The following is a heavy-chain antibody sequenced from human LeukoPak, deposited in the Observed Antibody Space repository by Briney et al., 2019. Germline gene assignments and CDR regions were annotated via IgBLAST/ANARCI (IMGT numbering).Heavy chain of an antibody. D-gene: IGHD6-19*01. J-gene: IGHJ6*03. Sequence: ASVKVSCKASGYTFTSYYMHWVRQAPGQGLEWMGIINPSGGSTSYAQKFQGRVTMTRDTSTSTAYMELSSLRSEDTAVYYCANGGWEDYYYMDVWGKGTTVTVSS. CDR2: INPSGGST. CDR1: GYTFTSYY. V-gene: IGHV1-46*01. CDR3: ANGGWEDYYYMDV.